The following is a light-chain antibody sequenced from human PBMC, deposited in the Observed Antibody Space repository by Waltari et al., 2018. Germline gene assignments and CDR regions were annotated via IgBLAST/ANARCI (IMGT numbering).Light chain of an antibody. CDR3: QQSDSLPLT. CDR2: VVS. CDR1: QTINKY. Sequence: DIQMTQSPSSLSASVGDRVTITCRARQTINKYLNWYQQKPGKAPKVLISVVSYLHTGVPSRFSGSGSGTDFTLTISSLQPEDFATYYCQQSDSLPLTFAGGTKVEIK. V-gene: IGKV1-39*01. J-gene: IGKJ4*01.